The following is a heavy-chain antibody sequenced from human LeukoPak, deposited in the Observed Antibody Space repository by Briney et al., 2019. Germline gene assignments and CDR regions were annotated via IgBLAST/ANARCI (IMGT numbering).Heavy chain of an antibody. Sequence: GASLQISCKGFGYIFTNYWLGWVRQLPGKGLEWMGVIYPGNSDNKSLQGQFTISADKSISTAYLQWRSLKASDTAMYYCARVHSGSYLRAFDIWGQGAMVTVSS. CDR2: IYPGNSDN. J-gene: IGHJ3*02. D-gene: IGHD1-26*01. V-gene: IGHV5-51*01. CDR3: ARVHSGSYLRAFDI. CDR1: GYIFTNYW.